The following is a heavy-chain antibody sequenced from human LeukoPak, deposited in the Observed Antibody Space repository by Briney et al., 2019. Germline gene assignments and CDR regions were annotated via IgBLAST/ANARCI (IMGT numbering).Heavy chain of an antibody. CDR2: IKKDGSEK. J-gene: IGHJ4*02. V-gene: IGHV3-7*04. CDR1: GFTFSSYW. CDR3: VREQFLGAAAGQGGSYDY. Sequence: GGSLRLSCAASGFTFSSYWMSWVRQAPGEGLEWVANIKKDGSEKYYVDSVKGRFTISRDNAKNSLYLQMNRLRAEDTAVYYCVREQFLGAAAGQGGSYDYWGQGTLVTVSS. D-gene: IGHD6-13*01.